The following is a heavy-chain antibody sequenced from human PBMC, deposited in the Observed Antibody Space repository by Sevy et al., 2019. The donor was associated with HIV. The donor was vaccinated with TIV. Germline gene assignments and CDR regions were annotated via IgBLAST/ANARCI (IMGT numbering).Heavy chain of an antibody. CDR1: GYTLTELS. CDR2: FDPVDGET. D-gene: IGHD6-13*01. J-gene: IGHJ4*02. V-gene: IGHV1-24*01. CDR3: ASGGKSSSWYPDY. Sequence: ASVKVSCKVSGYTLTELSMHWVRQAPGKGLEWMGGFDPVDGETIYAQKFQGRVTMTEDTSTDTAYMELSSLRSEDTAVYYCASGGKSSSWYPDYWGQGTLVTVSS.